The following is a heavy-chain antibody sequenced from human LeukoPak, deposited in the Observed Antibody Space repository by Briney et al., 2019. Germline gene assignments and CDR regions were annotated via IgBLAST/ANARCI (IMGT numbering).Heavy chain of an antibody. CDR2: ISGSGGST. V-gene: IGHV3-23*01. CDR3: AKDRGSGYDRPVDY. J-gene: IGHJ4*02. CDR1: GFTFSSYG. D-gene: IGHD5-12*01. Sequence: GGTLRLSCAASGFTFSSYGMSWVRQAPGKGLEWVSAISGSGGSTYYADSVKGRFTISRDNSKNTLYLQMNSLRAEDTAVYYCAKDRGSGYDRPVDYWGQGTLVTVPS.